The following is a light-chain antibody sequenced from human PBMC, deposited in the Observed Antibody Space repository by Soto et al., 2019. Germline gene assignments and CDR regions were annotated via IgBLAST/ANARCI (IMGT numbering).Light chain of an antibody. CDR3: SSYTSSSTPTVV. CDR1: SSDVGGYNY. J-gene: IGLJ2*01. CDR2: EVS. Sequence: QSALTQPASVSGSPGQSITISCTGTSSDVGGYNYVSWYQQHPGKVPKLMIYEVSNRPSGVSNRFSGSKSGNTASLTISGLQAEDEADYYCSSYTSSSTPTVVFGGGTKLTVL. V-gene: IGLV2-14*01.